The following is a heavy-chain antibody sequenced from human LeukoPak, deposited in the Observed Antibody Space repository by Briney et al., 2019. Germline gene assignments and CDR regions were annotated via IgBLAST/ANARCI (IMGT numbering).Heavy chain of an antibody. CDR1: GFTFSSCA. J-gene: IGHJ4*02. D-gene: IGHD6-6*01. Sequence: GGSLRLSCAASGFTFSSCAMSWVRQAPGKGLEWVSAISGSGGSTYYADSVKGRFTISRDNSKNTLYLQMNSLRAEDTAVYYCAKDKPSSSSAQHFDYWGQGTLVTVSS. CDR2: ISGSGGST. CDR3: AKDKPSSSSAQHFDY. V-gene: IGHV3-23*01.